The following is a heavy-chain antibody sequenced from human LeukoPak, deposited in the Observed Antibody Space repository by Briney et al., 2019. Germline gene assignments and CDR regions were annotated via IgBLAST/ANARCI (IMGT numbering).Heavy chain of an antibody. V-gene: IGHV3-23*01. D-gene: IGHD5-12*01. CDR1: GFTFSFYG. J-gene: IGHJ3*02. CDR3: AKDGENGGYVRAFDI. Sequence: SGGSLRLSCAASGFTFSFYGMNWVRQAPGKGLEWVSAISGSGGSTYYADSVRGRFTISRDNSQETLFLQMNSLRADDTALYYCAKDGENGGYVRAFDIWGQGTMVTVSS. CDR2: ISGSGGST.